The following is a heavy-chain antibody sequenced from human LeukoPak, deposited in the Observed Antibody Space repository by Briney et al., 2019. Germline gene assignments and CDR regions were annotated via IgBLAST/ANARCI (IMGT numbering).Heavy chain of an antibody. Sequence: SGTLSLTCAVYGGSFSGYYWSWIRQPPGKGLEWIGEINHSGSTNYNPSLKSRVTISVDTSKNQFSLKLSSVTAADTAVYYCARFGRITMIVGDAFDIWGQGTMVTVSS. D-gene: IGHD3-22*01. V-gene: IGHV4-34*01. CDR3: ARFGRITMIVGDAFDI. CDR1: GGSFSGYY. J-gene: IGHJ3*02. CDR2: INHSGST.